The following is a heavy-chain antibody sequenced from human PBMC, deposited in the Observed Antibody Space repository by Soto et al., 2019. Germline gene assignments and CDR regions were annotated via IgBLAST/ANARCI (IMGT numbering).Heavy chain of an antibody. CDR3: ARKRDSNSVCDY. J-gene: IGHJ4*02. V-gene: IGHV1-18*01. D-gene: IGHD7-27*01. CDR1: GYTFTNYG. Sequence: ASVMVSCKASGYTFTNYGISWVRQAPGQGLEWMGWISAYSGHTNYAQKLQGRVTMTTDTSTSTAYMELRSLRSDDTAVYYCARKRDSNSVCDYWGLGTLVTVSS. CDR2: ISAYSGHT.